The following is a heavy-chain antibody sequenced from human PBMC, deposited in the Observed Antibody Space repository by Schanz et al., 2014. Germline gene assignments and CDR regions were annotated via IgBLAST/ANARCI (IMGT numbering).Heavy chain of an antibody. Sequence: EGQLLESGGGLIQPGGSLRLSCAASGFTFSSYAMSWVRQAPGKGLEWVSYIATSSSTRHYADSVKGRVTISRDNSRNPLYLQMNSLRTEDTAVYYCASPSGYSDYGTYFDFWGQGTLVTVSS. D-gene: IGHD5-12*01. CDR2: IATSSSTR. CDR1: GFTFSSYA. J-gene: IGHJ4*02. V-gene: IGHV3-48*01. CDR3: ASPSGYSDYGTYFDF.